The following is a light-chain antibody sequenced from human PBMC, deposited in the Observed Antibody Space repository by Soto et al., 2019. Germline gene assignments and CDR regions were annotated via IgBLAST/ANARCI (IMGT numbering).Light chain of an antibody. V-gene: IGLV1-40*01. CDR2: GNN. Sequence: QSVLTQPPSVSGAPGQRVTISCSGSSSNIGGSYDVHWYQQLPVTAPKLLIYGNNNRPSGVPDRFSGSKSGSSASLAITGLQAEDEADYYCQSYDPILSGSVIFGGRTKLTVL. CDR1: SSNIGGSYD. J-gene: IGLJ2*01. CDR3: QSYDPILSGSVI.